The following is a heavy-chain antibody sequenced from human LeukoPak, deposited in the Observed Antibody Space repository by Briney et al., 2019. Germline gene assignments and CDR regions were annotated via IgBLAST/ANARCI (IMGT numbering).Heavy chain of an antibody. V-gene: IGHV3-13*01. D-gene: IGHD7-27*01. CDR3: ARSSGALENAFDI. CDR1: GLTFSTYD. CDR2: IGTSGAT. J-gene: IGHJ3*02. Sequence: GGSLRLSCAASGLTFSTYDMHWVRQATGKGLEWVSGIGTSGATYYLGSVRGRFTISRENAKNSFFLQMNSLRAGDTAVYYCARSSGALENAFDIWGQGTTVTVSS.